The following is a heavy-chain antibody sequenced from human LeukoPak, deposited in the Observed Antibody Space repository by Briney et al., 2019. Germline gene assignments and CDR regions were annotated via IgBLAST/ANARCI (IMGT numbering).Heavy chain of an antibody. CDR3: ARDGDDTPTPHFDY. CDR1: GGSISSSSYY. Sequence: TTSETLSLTCTVSGGSISSSSYYWSWIRQPAGKGLEWIGRIYTSGSTNYNPSLKSRVTMSVDTSKNQFSLKLSSVTAADTAVYYCARDGDDTPTPHFDYWGQGTLVTVSS. V-gene: IGHV4-61*02. D-gene: IGHD7-27*01. J-gene: IGHJ4*02. CDR2: IYTSGST.